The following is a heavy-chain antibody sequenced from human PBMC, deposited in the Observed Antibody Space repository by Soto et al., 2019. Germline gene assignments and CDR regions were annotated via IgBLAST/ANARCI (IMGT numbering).Heavy chain of an antibody. J-gene: IGHJ4*02. D-gene: IGHD3-16*01. CDR1: GGTFSSYV. CDR2: IIPTFGTT. V-gene: IGHV1-69*12. Sequence: QVQLVQSGAEMKKPGSSVKVSCRASGGTFSSYVINWVRQAPGQGLEWMGGIIPTFGTTIYAQKFQGRVTITADESTSTAYMELSSLRSEDTAMYYCARAAPYTAPDYWGQGTLVIVSS. CDR3: ARAAPYTAPDY.